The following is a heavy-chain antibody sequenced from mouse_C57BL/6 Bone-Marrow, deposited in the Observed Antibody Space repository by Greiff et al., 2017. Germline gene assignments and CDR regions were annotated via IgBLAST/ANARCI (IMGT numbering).Heavy chain of an antibody. CDR3: ARRGVTTDYYAMDY. D-gene: IGHD2-2*01. CDR2: ISSGGSYT. J-gene: IGHJ4*01. V-gene: IGHV5-6*02. CDR1: GFTFSSYG. Sequence: DVQLVESGGDLVKPGGSLKLSCAASGFTFSSYGMSWVRQTPDKRLEWVATISSGGSYTYYPDSVKGRFTISRDNAKNTLYLQMSSLKSEDTAMYYCARRGVTTDYYAMDYWGQGTSVTVSS.